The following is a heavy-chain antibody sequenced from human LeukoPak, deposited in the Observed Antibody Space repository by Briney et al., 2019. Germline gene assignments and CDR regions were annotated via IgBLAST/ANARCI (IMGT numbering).Heavy chain of an antibody. CDR1: GYTFTSYD. Sequence: ASVKVSCKASGYTFTSYDINWVRQAPGQGLEWMGGIIPIFGTANYAQKFQGRVTITTDESTSTAYMELSSLRSEDTAVYYCARGGRGYCSSTSCPWMEGPYSSSSGAFDIWGQGTMVTVSS. CDR2: IIPIFGTA. CDR3: ARGGRGYCSSTSCPWMEGPYSSSSGAFDI. V-gene: IGHV1-69*05. D-gene: IGHD2-2*01. J-gene: IGHJ3*02.